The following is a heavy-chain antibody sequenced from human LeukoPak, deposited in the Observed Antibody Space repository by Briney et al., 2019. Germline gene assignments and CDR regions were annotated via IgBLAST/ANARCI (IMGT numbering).Heavy chain of an antibody. CDR3: AKEDPVDTAMVKPPGFSVGFDY. V-gene: IGHV3-30*18. CDR1: GFTFSSYG. D-gene: IGHD5-18*01. J-gene: IGHJ4*02. Sequence: PGGSLRLSCAASGFTFSSYGMHWVRQAPGKGLEWVAVISYDGSNKYYADSVKGRFTISRDNSKNTLYLQMNSLRAEDTAVYYCAKEDPVDTAMVKPPGFSVGFDYWGQGTLVTVSS. CDR2: ISYDGSNK.